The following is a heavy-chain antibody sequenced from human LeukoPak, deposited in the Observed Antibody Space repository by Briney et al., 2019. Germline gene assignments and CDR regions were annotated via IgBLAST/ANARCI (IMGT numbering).Heavy chain of an antibody. J-gene: IGHJ6*03. CDR1: GFTFSSYS. Sequence: GGSLRLSCAASGFTFSSYSMNWVRQAPGKGLEWVSSISSSSSYIYYADSVKGRFTISRDNAKNSLYLQMNSLRAEDTAVYYCARVVDSSSWYENYYYYYYMDVWGKGTTVTVSS. D-gene: IGHD6-13*01. CDR3: ARVVDSSSWYENYYYYYYMDV. V-gene: IGHV3-21*01. CDR2: ISSSSSYI.